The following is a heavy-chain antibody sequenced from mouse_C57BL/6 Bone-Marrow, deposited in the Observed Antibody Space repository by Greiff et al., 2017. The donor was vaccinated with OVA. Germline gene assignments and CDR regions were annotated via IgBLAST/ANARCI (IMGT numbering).Heavy chain of an antibody. D-gene: IGHD2-10*02. CDR3: ARGRYGSTYWYFEV. V-gene: IGHV1-42*01. J-gene: IGHJ1*03. Sequence: VQLQQSGPELVKPGASVKISCKASGYSFTGYYMNWVKQSPEKSLEWIGEINPSTGGTTYNQKFKAKATLTVDKSSSTAYMQLKSLTSEDAAVYYCARGRYGSTYWYFEVWGTGTTVTVSS. CDR1: GYSFTGYY. CDR2: INPSTGGT.